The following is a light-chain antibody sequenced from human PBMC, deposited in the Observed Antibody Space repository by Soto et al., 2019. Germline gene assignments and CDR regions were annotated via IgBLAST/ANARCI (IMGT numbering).Light chain of an antibody. CDR2: GAS. V-gene: IGKV3-20*01. J-gene: IGKJ5*01. CDR1: QSISSNY. Sequence: EIVLTQSPGTLSLSPGERATLSCRASQSISSNYLAWYQQKPGQAPRRLIYGASSRAPGIPDRFSGSGSGTPFTLTISRLEPEDFAVYYCQRYGRSPPITFGQGTRLEIK. CDR3: QRYGRSPPIT.